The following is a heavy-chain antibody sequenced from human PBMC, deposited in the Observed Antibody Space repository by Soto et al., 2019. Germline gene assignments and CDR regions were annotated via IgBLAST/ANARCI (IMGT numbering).Heavy chain of an antibody. V-gene: IGHV4-34*01. CDR3: ARARKGSGSDYYYHYGMDV. D-gene: IGHD3-3*01. CDR1: GGSFSDYY. J-gene: IGHJ6*04. Sequence: PSETLSLTCSVYGGSFSDYYWSWIRQPPGKGLEWIGEINHSGSTHYNPSLKSRVTISVHTSKNQFSLKLSSVTAADTAVYYCARARKGSGSDYYYHYGMDVWGKGTTVTVSS. CDR2: INHSGST.